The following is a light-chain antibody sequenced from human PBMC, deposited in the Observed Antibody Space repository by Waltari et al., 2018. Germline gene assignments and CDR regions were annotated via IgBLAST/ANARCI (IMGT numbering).Light chain of an antibody. CDR3: HHYDGYSRT. Sequence: DIQLTQSPSTLSASIGDRVTITCRASHYLSAWLAWYQQKPGKAPKLLIYKSSSSGSGVSSRFTGSGSGTDFTLTISGLQPDDFATYYCHHYDGYSRTFGQGTRVEVK. J-gene: IGKJ1*01. V-gene: IGKV1-5*03. CDR2: KSS. CDR1: HYLSAW.